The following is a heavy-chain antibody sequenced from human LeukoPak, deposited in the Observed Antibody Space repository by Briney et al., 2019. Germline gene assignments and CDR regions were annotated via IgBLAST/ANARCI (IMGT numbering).Heavy chain of an antibody. CDR3: AREAGIPPSTQQWPTSVDY. V-gene: IGHV3-7*05. J-gene: IGHJ4*02. Sequence: GGSLRLSCVASGFTFSSSWMSWIRQAPEKGLEWVANIKQDGSEQYCVDSVKGRFTISRDNAKNSLYLQMNSLRAEDTAVYYCAREAGIPPSTQQWPTSVDYWGQGTLVTVSS. CDR1: GFTFSSSW. D-gene: IGHD5-18*01. CDR2: IKQDGSEQ.